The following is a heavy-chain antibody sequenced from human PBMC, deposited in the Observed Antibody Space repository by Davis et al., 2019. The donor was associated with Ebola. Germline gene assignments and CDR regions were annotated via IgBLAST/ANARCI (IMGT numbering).Heavy chain of an antibody. CDR3: ARSRGRWNYYGMDV. V-gene: IGHV4-31*03. Sequence: SETLSLTCTVSGGSISSSSYYWGWIRQHPGKGLEWIGYIYYSGSTYYNPSLKSRVTISVDTSKNQFSLKLSSVTAADTAVYYCARSRGRWNYYGMDVWGQGTTVTVSS. CDR2: IYYSGST. CDR1: GGSISSSSYY. J-gene: IGHJ6*02. D-gene: IGHD4-23*01.